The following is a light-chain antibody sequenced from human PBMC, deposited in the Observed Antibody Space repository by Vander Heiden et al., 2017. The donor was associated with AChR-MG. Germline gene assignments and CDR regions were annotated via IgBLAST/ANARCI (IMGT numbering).Light chain of an antibody. CDR3: QQYGSSPWT. V-gene: IGKV3-20*01. J-gene: IGKJ1*01. CDR1: QSVSSNY. CDR2: DAS. Sequence: EIVLTQSPGTLSLSLGERATLSCRASQSVSSNYLVWYQQKPGQAPRLLIYDASSRATGIPDRFSGSGSGTDFTLTISRLEPEDFAVYYCQQYGSSPWTFGQGTKVEIK.